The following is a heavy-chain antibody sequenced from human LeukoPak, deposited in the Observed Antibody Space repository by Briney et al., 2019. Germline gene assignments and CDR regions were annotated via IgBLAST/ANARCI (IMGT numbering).Heavy chain of an antibody. CDR3: ARVSPVTSFDY. CDR2: IYYSGST. V-gene: IGHV4-39*07. J-gene: IGHJ4*02. Sequence: ASETLSLTCTVSGGSISSSSYSWGWIHQPPGKELESIGSIYYSGSTYYNPSLKSRVIISIDTSKSQFSLKVSSVAAADTAVYYCARVSPVTSFDYWGQGTLVTVSS. CDR1: GGSISSSSYS. D-gene: IGHD5-18*01.